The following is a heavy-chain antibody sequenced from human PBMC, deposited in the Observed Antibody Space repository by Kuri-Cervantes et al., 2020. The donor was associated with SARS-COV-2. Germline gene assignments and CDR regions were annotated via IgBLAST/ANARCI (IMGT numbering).Heavy chain of an antibody. D-gene: IGHD3-22*01. CDR3: ARFGVRVITYFDY. V-gene: IGHV5-51*01. CDR1: GYSFTTYW. CDR2: IYPDDSNT. Sequence: GESLKISCKASGYSFTTYWIGWVRQMPGKGLEWMGIIYPDDSNTRYSPSFQGQVTISADKSLSTAYLQWSSLKASDTAIYYCARFGVRVITYFDYWGQGTLVTVSS. J-gene: IGHJ4*02.